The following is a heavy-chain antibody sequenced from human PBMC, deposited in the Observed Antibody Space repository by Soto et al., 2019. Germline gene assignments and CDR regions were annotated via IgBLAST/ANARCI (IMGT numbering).Heavy chain of an antibody. D-gene: IGHD3-22*01. J-gene: IGHJ4*02. V-gene: IGHV4-31*03. Sequence: SETLSLTCTVSGGSISSGGYYWSWIRQHPGKGLEWIGYIYYSGSTYYNPSLKSRVTISVDTSKNQFSLKLSSVTAADTAVYYCARSDYYDSSAPTLYFDYWGQGTLVTVSS. CDR1: GGSISSGGYY. CDR2: IYYSGST. CDR3: ARSDYYDSSAPTLYFDY.